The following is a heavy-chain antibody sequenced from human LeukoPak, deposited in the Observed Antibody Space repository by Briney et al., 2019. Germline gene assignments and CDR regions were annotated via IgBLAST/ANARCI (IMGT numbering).Heavy chain of an antibody. V-gene: IGHV3-30*04. CDR3: ARANSYGSVRYFDY. D-gene: IGHD3-10*01. CDR1: GFTFSSYA. J-gene: IGHJ4*02. CDR2: ISYDGSNK. Sequence: QSGGSLRLSCAASGFTFSSYAMHWVRQAPGKGLEWVAVISYDGSNKYYADSVKGRFTISRDNSKNTLYLQMNSLRAEDTAVYYCARANSYGSVRYFDYWGQGTLVTVSS.